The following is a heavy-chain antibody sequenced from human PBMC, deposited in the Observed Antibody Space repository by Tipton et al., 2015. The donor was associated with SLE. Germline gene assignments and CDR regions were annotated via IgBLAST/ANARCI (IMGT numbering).Heavy chain of an antibody. J-gene: IGHJ4*02. CDR2: ISSSSSYI. D-gene: IGHD1-1*01. Sequence: GSLRLSCAASGFTFSSYSMNWVRQAPGKGLEWASSISSSSSYIYYADSVKARFTISRDNAKNSLYLQMNSLRADDTAVYYCARLVDWNDGLFEYWGQGTLVTVSS. V-gene: IGHV3-21*01. CDR1: GFTFSSYS. CDR3: ARLVDWNDGLFEY.